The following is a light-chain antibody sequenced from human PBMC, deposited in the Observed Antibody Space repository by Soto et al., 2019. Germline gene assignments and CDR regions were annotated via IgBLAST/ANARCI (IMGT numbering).Light chain of an antibody. CDR1: SSDVSGYNY. CDR2: EVS. CDR3: SSYTSSSTYV. Sequence: QSFLTQPASVSGSPGQSLTIACTGTSSDVSGYNYVSWYQQHPGKAPNLMIYEVSNRPSGVSNRFSGSKSGNTASLTISGLQAEDEADYYCSSYTSSSTYVFGTGTKVTVL. J-gene: IGLJ1*01. V-gene: IGLV2-14*01.